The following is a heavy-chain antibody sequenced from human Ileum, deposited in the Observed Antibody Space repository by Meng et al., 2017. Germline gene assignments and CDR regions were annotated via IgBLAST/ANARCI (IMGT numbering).Heavy chain of an antibody. J-gene: IGHJ5*02. CDR1: GVSISRGFYH. V-gene: IGHV4-31*03. CDR3: ARDRFSSGSSNWFDP. D-gene: IGHD3-10*01. Sequence: QLQESGPGLVKPSQTLSLTCTVSGVSISRGFYHWNWIRQHPGKGLEWIGSIYYSGTIYYNPSLKSRVTISLDTSKNQFSLNLSSVTAADTAVYYCARDRFSSGSSNWFDPWGQGTLVTVSS. CDR2: IYYSGTI.